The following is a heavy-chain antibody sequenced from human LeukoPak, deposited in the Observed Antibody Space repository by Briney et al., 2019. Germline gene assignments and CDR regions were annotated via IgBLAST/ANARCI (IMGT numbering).Heavy chain of an antibody. CDR3: ARDGDTAMVPVDY. CDR2: LYGSGTT. CDR1: GFIINQNY. D-gene: IGHD5-18*01. V-gene: IGHV3-66*01. J-gene: IGHJ4*02. Sequence: GGSLRLSCAASGFIINQNYMSWVRQAPGKGLEWVSILYGSGTTYYADSVKGRFTISRDNAKNSLYLQMNSLRAEDTAVYYCARDGDTAMVPVDYWGQGTLVTVSS.